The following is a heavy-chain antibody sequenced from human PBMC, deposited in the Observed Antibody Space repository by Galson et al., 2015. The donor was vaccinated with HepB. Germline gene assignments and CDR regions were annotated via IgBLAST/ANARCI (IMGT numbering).Heavy chain of an antibody. CDR3: AREPPYGDYALDY. D-gene: IGHD4-17*01. Sequence: SLRLSCAASGFTFSSYSMNWVRRAPGKGLEWVSYIRGSSRTIHYADSVKGRFTISRDNAKNSLYLQMNRLRVEDTAVYYCAREPPYGDYALDYWGQGTLVTVSS. CDR2: IRGSSRTI. J-gene: IGHJ4*02. V-gene: IGHV3-48*01. CDR1: GFTFSSYS.